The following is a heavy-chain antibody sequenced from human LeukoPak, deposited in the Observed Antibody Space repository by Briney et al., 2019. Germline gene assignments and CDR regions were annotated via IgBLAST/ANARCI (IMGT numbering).Heavy chain of an antibody. D-gene: IGHD2-21*02. J-gene: IGHJ4*02. CDR3: ARDWDIYCGGDCYSADY. Sequence: GGSLRLSCAASGFTFSSYSMNWGRQAPGRGLEWVSSISSSSTYIYYADSVKGRFTISRDNAKNSLYLQMNSLRAEDTAVYYCARDWDIYCGGDCYSADYWGQGTLVTVSS. V-gene: IGHV3-21*01. CDR1: GFTFSSYS. CDR2: ISSSSTYI.